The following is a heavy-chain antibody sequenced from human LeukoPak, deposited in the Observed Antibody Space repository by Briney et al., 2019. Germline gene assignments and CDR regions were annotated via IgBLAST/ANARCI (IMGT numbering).Heavy chain of an antibody. J-gene: IGHJ3*02. Sequence: SETLSLTCTVSGGSISSYYWSWIRQPPGKGLEWIGYIYYSGSTNYNPSLKSRVTISVDTSKNQFSLKLSSVTAADTAVYYCARFYDSSGYYYVEAFDIWGQGTMVTVSS. CDR1: GGSISSYY. CDR2: IYYSGST. V-gene: IGHV4-59*08. D-gene: IGHD3-22*01. CDR3: ARFYDSSGYYYVEAFDI.